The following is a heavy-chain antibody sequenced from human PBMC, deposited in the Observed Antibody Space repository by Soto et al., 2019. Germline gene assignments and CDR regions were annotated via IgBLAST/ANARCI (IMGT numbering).Heavy chain of an antibody. CDR2: IYHSGST. J-gene: IGHJ5*02. V-gene: IGHV4-30-2*01. CDR1: GGSISSGGYS. D-gene: IGHD3-22*01. Sequence: PSETLSLTCAVSGGSISSGGYSWSWIRQPPGKGLEWIGYIYHSGSTYYNPSLKRRVTISVDRSKNQFSLKLSSVTAADTAVYYCARVMRPYYDSSGIIGLDHWGQGTLVTVSS. CDR3: ARVMRPYYDSSGIIGLDH.